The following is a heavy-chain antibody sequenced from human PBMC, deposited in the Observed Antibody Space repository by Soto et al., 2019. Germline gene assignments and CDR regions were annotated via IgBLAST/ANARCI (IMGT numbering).Heavy chain of an antibody. D-gene: IGHD2-2*02. J-gene: IGHJ3*02. Sequence: EMELVESGGGLVKPGGSLRLSCVDSGFTFSSYSMNWVRQAPGKGLEWVSSIGASSWPLFYADSLKGRFTISRDNGKKSLYLQMNSLRADDTAVYYCVRGGRGYTRDDVFDIWGQGTMVTVSS. CDR1: GFTFSSYS. V-gene: IGHV3-21*01. CDR2: IGASSWPL. CDR3: VRGGRGYTRDDVFDI.